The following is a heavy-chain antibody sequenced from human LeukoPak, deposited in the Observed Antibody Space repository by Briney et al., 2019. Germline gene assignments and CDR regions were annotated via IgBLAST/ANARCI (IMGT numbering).Heavy chain of an antibody. CDR1: GFTFSGAW. D-gene: IGHD3-10*01. J-gene: IGHJ1*01. Sequence: GGPLRLSCAASGFTFSGAWMHWVRQAPGKGLVWVSRINNDGTTTTYADSVKGRFTLSRDNAKNTLYLQMNSLRAEDTAVYYCARVSGPGMNEYFHLWGQGTLVTVSS. V-gene: IGHV3-74*03. CDR3: ARVSGPGMNEYFHL. CDR2: INNDGTTT.